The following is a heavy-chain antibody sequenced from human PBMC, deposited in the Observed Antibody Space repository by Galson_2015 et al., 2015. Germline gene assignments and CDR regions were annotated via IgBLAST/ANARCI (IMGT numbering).Heavy chain of an antibody. J-gene: IGHJ4*02. Sequence: SLSLSCAASGLTFNNAWLSWVRQAPGKGLEWVGRIKSKTDGGTTDYGAPVKGRFTISRDDSKNTLYLQMNSLKTEDTAVYYCTTDDFWNGLLWGQGTLVTVSS. CDR1: GLTFNNAW. V-gene: IGHV3-15*01. CDR2: IKSKTDGGTT. CDR3: TTDDFWNGLL. D-gene: IGHD3-3*01.